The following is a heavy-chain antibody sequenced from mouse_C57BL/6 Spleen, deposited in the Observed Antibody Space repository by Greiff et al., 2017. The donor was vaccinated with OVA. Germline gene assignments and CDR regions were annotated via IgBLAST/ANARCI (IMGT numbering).Heavy chain of an antibody. J-gene: IGHJ4*01. D-gene: IGHD1-1*01. CDR3: AREDYGSSYGIGYAMDY. CDR2: IYPGSGST. Sequence: QVQLKQPGAELVKPGASVKMSCKASGYTFTSYWITWVKQRPGQGLEWIRDIYPGSGSTNYNEKFKSKATLTVDTSSSTAYMQLSSLTSEDSAVYYCAREDYGSSYGIGYAMDYWGQGTSVTVSS. CDR1: GYTFTSYW. V-gene: IGHV1-55*01.